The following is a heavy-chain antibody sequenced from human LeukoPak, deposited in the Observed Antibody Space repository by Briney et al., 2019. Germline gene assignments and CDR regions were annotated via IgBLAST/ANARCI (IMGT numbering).Heavy chain of an antibody. CDR2: ISPRGTST. Sequence: GGSLRLSCAASGFTFSNSDMTWVRQAPGKGLEWLSLISPRGTSTYCADSVKGRFTISRDNFKDMLFLQMNSLRAEDTAVYYCARSAVGTDYWGQGTLATVSS. CDR3: ARSAVGTDY. V-gene: IGHV3-23*01. J-gene: IGHJ4*02. D-gene: IGHD6-13*01. CDR1: GFTFSNSD.